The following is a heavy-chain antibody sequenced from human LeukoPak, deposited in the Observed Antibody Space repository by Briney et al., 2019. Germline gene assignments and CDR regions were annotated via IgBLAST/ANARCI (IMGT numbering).Heavy chain of an antibody. Sequence: ASVKVSCKASGYAFTSYYMHWVRQAPGQGLEWMGIINPSGGSTSYAQKFQGRVTMTRDTSTSTVYMELSRLRSEDTAVYYCARDGSAYAFWSGYWMDFDYWGQGTLVTVSS. J-gene: IGHJ4*02. CDR1: GYAFTSYY. V-gene: IGHV1-46*03. D-gene: IGHD3-3*01. CDR3: ARDGSAYAFWSGYWMDFDY. CDR2: INPSGGST.